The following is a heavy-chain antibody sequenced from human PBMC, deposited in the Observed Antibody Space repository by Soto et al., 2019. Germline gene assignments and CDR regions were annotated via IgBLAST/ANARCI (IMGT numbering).Heavy chain of an antibody. J-gene: IGHJ4*02. CDR1: GFTFDDYA. CDR2: ISWNSGSI. CDR3: AKAGGKGCSSTSCQFDY. V-gene: IGHV3-9*01. Sequence: GGSLRLSCAASGFTFDDYAMHWVRQAPGKGLEWVSGISWNSGSIGYADSVKGRFTISRDNAKNSLYLQMNSLRAEDTALYYCAKAGGKGCSSTSCQFDYWGQGTLVTVSS. D-gene: IGHD2-2*01.